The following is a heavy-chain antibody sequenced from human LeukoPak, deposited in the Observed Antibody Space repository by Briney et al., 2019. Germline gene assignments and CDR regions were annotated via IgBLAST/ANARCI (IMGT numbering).Heavy chain of an antibody. CDR3: ARDYNHRFYYDSRGYDPDPFDI. V-gene: IGHV1-18*01. CDR2: ISAYNGNT. D-gene: IGHD3-22*01. CDR1: GYTFTSYG. Sequence: ASVKVSCKASGYTFTSYGISWVRQAPGQGLEWMGWISAYNGNTNYAQKLQGRVTMTTDTSTSTAYMELRSLRSDDTAVYYCARDYNHRFYYDSRGYDPDPFDIWGQGTMVTVSS. J-gene: IGHJ3*02.